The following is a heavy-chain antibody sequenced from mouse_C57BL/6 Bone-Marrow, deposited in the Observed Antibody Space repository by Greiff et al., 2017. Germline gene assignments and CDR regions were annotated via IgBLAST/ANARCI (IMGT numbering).Heavy chain of an antibody. CDR2: IYPYNGVS. CDR1: GYSFTGYY. J-gene: IGHJ3*01. CDR3: ARFYYDYDGAWFAY. D-gene: IGHD2-4*01. Sequence: VHVKQSGPELVKPGASVKISCKASGYSFTGYYMHWVKQSHGNILDWIGYIYPYNGVSSYNQKFKGKATLTVDKSSSTAYMELRSLTSEDSAVYYCARFYYDYDGAWFAYWGQGTLVTVSA. V-gene: IGHV1-31*01.